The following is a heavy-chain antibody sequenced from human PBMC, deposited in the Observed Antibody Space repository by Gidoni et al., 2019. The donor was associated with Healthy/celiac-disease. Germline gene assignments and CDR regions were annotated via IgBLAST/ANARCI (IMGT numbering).Heavy chain of an antibody. CDR1: GGSISSYY. D-gene: IGHD5-12*01. CDR2: IYYSGST. J-gene: IGHJ4*02. V-gene: IGHV4-59*01. CDR3: ARAAGGYDFNYFDY. Sequence: QVQLQESGPGLVKPSETLSLTCTVSGGSISSYYWSWIRQPPGKGLEWIGYIYYSGSTNYNPSLKSRVTISVDTSKNQFSLKLSSVTAADTAVYYCARAAGGYDFNYFDYWGQGTLVTVSS.